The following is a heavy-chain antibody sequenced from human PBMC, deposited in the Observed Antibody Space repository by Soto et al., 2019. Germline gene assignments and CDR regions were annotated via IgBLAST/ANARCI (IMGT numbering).Heavy chain of an antibody. CDR2: IGGTGGTT. CDR1: GFSFTSYA. D-gene: IGHD4-17*01. Sequence: DVQLLESGGALVQPGASLRLSCATSGFSFTSYAMSCVRQAPGKGLEWVSTIGGTGGTTYYADSVKGRFTISKDDSKNTVYLQMNSLRAEDTGIYYCAKGYGDYVREVAHWGQGTLVTVSS. J-gene: IGHJ4*02. CDR3: AKGYGDYVREVAH. V-gene: IGHV3-23*01.